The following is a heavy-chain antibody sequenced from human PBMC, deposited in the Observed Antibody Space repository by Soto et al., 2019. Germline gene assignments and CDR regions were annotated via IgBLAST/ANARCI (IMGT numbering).Heavy chain of an antibody. Sequence: QVQLQESGPGLVKPSETLSLTCTVSGGSISSSIYYWGWIRQPPGKGLEWIGNINYSGNTYYNPSLKSRVTISVDTSKNQFSLKLSSVTAADTAVYYCARHLKVRLVYANPGPFDYWGQGTLVTVSS. D-gene: IGHD2-8*01. CDR3: ARHLKVRLVYANPGPFDY. CDR2: INYSGNT. J-gene: IGHJ4*02. CDR1: GGSISSSIYY. V-gene: IGHV4-39*01.